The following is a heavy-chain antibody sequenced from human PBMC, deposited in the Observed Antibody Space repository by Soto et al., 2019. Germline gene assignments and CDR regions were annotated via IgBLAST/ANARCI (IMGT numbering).Heavy chain of an antibody. J-gene: IGHJ4*02. CDR1: GYTFTSYD. D-gene: IGHD2-2*01. CDR2: MNPNSGNT. CDR3: ARVGYCISTSCYAPPDY. V-gene: IGHV1-8*01. Sequence: ASVKVSCKASGYTFTSYDINWVRQATGQGLEWMGWMNPNSGNTGYAQKFQGRVTMTRNTSISTAYMELSSLRSEDTAVYYCARVGYCISTSCYAPPDYWGQGTLVTVS.